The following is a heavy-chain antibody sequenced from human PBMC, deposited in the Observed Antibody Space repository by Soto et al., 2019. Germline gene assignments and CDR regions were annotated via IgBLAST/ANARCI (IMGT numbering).Heavy chain of an antibody. CDR2: IYYSGST. V-gene: IGHV4-59*08. CDR3: AIFHQVIVVVVAATPSRAFDI. J-gene: IGHJ3*02. Sequence: SETLSLTCTVSGGSISSYYWSWIRQPPGKGLEWIGYIYYSGSTNYNPSLKSRVTISVDTSKNQFSLKLSSVTAADTAVYYCAIFHQVIVVVVAATPSRAFDIWGQGTMVTVS. CDR1: GGSISSYY. D-gene: IGHD2-15*01.